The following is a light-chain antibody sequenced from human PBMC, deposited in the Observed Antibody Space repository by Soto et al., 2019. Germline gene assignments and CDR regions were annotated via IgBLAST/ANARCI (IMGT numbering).Light chain of an antibody. J-gene: IGKJ1*01. V-gene: IGKV1-5*01. CDR2: DAS. CDR3: KQYNTYST. Sequence: DIQMTHSPSTLSASVVYIITITFRASQSISSWLAWYQQKPGRAPKLLIYDASTLESGVPSRFSGSGSGTEFTLTISSLQPDDFATYYCKQYNTYSTFGQGTKVDIK. CDR1: QSISSW.